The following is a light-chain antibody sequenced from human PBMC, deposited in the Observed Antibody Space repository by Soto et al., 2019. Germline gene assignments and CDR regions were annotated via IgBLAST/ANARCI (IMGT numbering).Light chain of an antibody. Sequence: QSVLTQPASVSGSPGQSITIPCTGTSSDVGGYNYVSWYQQHPGKAPKLMIYDVSNRPSGVSNRFSGSKSGNTASLTISGLQAEDEADYYCSSYTSSSTLRVFGTGTKLTVL. J-gene: IGLJ1*01. CDR1: SSDVGGYNY. CDR3: SSYTSSSTLRV. V-gene: IGLV2-14*01. CDR2: DVS.